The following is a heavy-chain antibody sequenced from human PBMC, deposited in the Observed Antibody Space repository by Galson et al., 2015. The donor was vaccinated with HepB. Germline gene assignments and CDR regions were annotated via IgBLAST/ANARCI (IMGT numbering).Heavy chain of an antibody. Sequence: PALVKPTPTLTLTCTFSGFSLSTSGMCVSWIRQPPGKALEWLALIDWDDDKYYSTSLKTRLTISKDTSKNQVVLTMTNMDPVDTATYYCARSPCDLPYYYGMDVWGQGTTVTVSS. J-gene: IGHJ6*02. CDR2: IDWDDDK. D-gene: IGHD3-3*01. CDR1: GFSLSTSGMC. V-gene: IGHV2-70*01. CDR3: ARSPCDLPYYYGMDV.